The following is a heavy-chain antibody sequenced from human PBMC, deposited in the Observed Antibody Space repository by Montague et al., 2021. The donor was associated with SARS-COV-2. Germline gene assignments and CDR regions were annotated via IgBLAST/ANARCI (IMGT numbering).Heavy chain of an antibody. J-gene: IGHJ4*02. Sequence: FLRLSCAASGFIFRHYAMSWLRQAPGKGLEWVSGISTSGDYTYYADSLKGRFTISRDNSRNTLYLQMNSLRAEDTAIYYCAKDREMDYSADYWGQGALVTVSS. D-gene: IGHD5-24*01. CDR3: AKDREMDYSADY. CDR2: ISTSGDYT. V-gene: IGHV3-23*01. CDR1: GFIFRHYA.